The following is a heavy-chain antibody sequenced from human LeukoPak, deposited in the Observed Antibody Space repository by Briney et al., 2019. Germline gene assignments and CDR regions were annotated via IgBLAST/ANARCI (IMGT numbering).Heavy chain of an antibody. CDR3: ARSAIAAAEPLDY. J-gene: IGHJ4*02. Sequence: SETLSLTCTVSGVSISSSSYYWGWLRQPPGKGLEWIGSIYYSGSTYYNPSLKSRVTISVDTSKNQFSLKLSSVTAADTAVYYCARSAIAAAEPLDYWGQGTLVTVSS. D-gene: IGHD6-13*01. CDR1: GVSISSSSYY. V-gene: IGHV4-39*01. CDR2: IYYSGST.